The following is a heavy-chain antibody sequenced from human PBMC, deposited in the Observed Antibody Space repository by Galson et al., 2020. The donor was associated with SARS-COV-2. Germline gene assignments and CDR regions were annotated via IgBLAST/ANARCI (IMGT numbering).Heavy chain of an antibody. V-gene: IGHV4-59*01. J-gene: IGHJ4*02. D-gene: IGHD1-26*01. CDR1: GGSISSYY. CDR3: ARVHPELLHFDY. Sequence: ETSETLSLTCTVSGGSISSYYWSWIRQPPGKGLEWIGYIYYSGSTNYNPSLKSRVTISVDTSKNQFSLKLSSVTAADTAVYYCARVHPELLHFDYWGQGTLVTVSS. CDR2: IYYSGST.